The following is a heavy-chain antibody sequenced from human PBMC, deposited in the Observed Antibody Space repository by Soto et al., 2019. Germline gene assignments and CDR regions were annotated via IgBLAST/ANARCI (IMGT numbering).Heavy chain of an antibody. Sequence: GASVKVSCKASGYTFTSYYMHWVRQAPGQGLEWMGIINPSGGSTSYAQKFQGRVTMTRDTSTSTVYMELSSLRSEDTAVYYCARDSPFFLDTYYYDSSGYLLDYWGQGTLVSVSS. CDR3: ARDSPFFLDTYYYDSSGYLLDY. J-gene: IGHJ4*02. D-gene: IGHD3-22*01. CDR2: INPSGGST. CDR1: GYTFTSYY. V-gene: IGHV1-46*01.